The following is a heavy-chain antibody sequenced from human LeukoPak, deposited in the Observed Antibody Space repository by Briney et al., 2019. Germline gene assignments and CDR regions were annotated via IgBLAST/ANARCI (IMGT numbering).Heavy chain of an antibody. CDR2: ISAYNGDT. CDR3: AREEGPNYYGSGSYSSLSYYYYYYGMDV. D-gene: IGHD3-10*01. J-gene: IGHJ6*02. Sequence: GASVKVSCKATGYIFISYGINWVRQAPGQGLEWMGWISAYNGDTNYAQKLQGRVTMTTDTSTSTAYMELRSLRSDDTAVYYCAREEGPNYYGSGSYSSLSYYYYYYGMDVWGQGTTVTVSS. CDR1: GYIFISYG. V-gene: IGHV1-18*01.